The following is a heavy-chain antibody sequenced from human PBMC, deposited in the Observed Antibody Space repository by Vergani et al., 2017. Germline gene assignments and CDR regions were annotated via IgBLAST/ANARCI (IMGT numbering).Heavy chain of an antibody. D-gene: IGHD2-2*01. CDR1: GCSISSGGYY. J-gene: IGHJ5*02. CDR2: IYYSWST. Sequence: QVQLQESGPGLVKPSQTLSLTCTVSGCSISSGGYYWSWIRQHPGKGLEWIGYIYYSWSTYYNPSLKSRVTISVDTSKNQFSLKLSSVTAADTAVYYCARWVYQTENWFDPWGQGTLVTVSS. CDR3: ARWVYQTENWFDP. V-gene: IGHV4-31*03.